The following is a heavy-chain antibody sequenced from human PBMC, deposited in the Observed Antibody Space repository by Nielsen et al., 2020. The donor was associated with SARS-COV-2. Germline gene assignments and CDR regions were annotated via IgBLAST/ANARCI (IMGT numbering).Heavy chain of an antibody. D-gene: IGHD1-26*01. V-gene: IGHV3-11*05. CDR2: ISSSSSYT. J-gene: IGHJ4*02. CDR1: GFTFSDYY. CDR3: ARVGNSGGSYYGDC. Sequence: GESLKISCAASGFTFSDYYMSWIRQAPGKGLEWVSYISSSSSYTNYADSVKGRFTISRDNAKNSLYLQMNSLRAEDTAVYYCARVGNSGGSYYGDCWGQGTLVTVSS.